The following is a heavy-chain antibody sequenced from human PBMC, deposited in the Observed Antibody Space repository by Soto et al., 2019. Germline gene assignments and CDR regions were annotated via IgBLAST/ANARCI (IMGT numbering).Heavy chain of an antibody. J-gene: IGHJ5*02. Sequence: SETLSLTCTVSGGSISSSSYYWGWIRQPPGKGLEWIGSIYYSGSTYYNPSLKSRVTISVDTSKNQFSLKLSSVTAADTAVYYCARPSLVGATWWLDPWGQGTLVTVSS. V-gene: IGHV4-39*01. CDR2: IYYSGST. CDR1: GGSISSSSYY. CDR3: ARPSLVGATWWLDP. D-gene: IGHD1-26*01.